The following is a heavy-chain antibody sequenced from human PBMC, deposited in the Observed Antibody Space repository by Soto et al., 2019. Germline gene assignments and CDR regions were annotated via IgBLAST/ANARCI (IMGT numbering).Heavy chain of an antibody. CDR2: IYYSGVT. V-gene: IGHV4-61*08. J-gene: IGHJ4*02. D-gene: IGHD2-21*01. CDR1: GGSISSGGYY. Sequence: SETLSLTCTVSGGSISSGGYYWSWIRQHPGKGLVWIGYIYYSGVTNYNPSLKSRVIISFDTSKNQFFLELTSVTAADTAVYYCARHSGSFDFNYWGQGTLVTVSS. CDR3: ARHSGSFDFNY.